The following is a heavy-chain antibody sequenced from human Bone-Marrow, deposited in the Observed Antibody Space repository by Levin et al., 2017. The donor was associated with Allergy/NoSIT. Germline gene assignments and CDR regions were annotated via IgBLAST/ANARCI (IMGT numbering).Heavy chain of an antibody. D-gene: IGHD2-21*01. V-gene: IGHV3-23*01. CDR1: GFTFNTYA. CDR2: ISIDTVST. CDR3: AKGGGARFFDY. Sequence: GGSLRLSCAASGFTFNTYAMTWVRQAPGKGLEWVSSISIDTVSTYYADSVKGRFTVSRDNSRNTLYLQMNTLRAEDTAIYYCAKGGGARFFDYWGQGTLVTVSS. J-gene: IGHJ4*02.